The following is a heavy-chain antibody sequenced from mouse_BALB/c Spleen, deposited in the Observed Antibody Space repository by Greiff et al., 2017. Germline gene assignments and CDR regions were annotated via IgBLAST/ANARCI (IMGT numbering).Heavy chain of an antibody. CDR2: IYPGDGDT. Sequence: LEESGAELVRPGSSVKISCKASGYAFSSYWMNWVKQRPGQGLEWIGQIYPGDGDTNYNGKFKGKATLTADKSSSTAYMQLSSLTSEDSAVYFCARKYGNYGGTWFAYWGQGTLVTVSA. CDR3: ARKYGNYGGTWFAY. J-gene: IGHJ3*01. CDR1: GYAFSSYW. D-gene: IGHD2-10*02. V-gene: IGHV1-80*01.